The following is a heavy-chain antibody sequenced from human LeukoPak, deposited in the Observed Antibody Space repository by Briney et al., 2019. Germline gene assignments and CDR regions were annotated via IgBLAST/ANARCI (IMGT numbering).Heavy chain of an antibody. V-gene: IGHV4-59*01. CDR3: AREGFYGSGSYYSP. D-gene: IGHD3-10*01. Sequence: SETLSLTCTVSGGSISSYYWSWIRQPPGKGLEWIGYIYYSGSTNYNPSLKSRVTISVDTSKNQFSLKLSFVTAADTAVYYCAREGFYGSGSYYSPWGQGTLVTVSS. J-gene: IGHJ5*02. CDR2: IYYSGST. CDR1: GGSISSYY.